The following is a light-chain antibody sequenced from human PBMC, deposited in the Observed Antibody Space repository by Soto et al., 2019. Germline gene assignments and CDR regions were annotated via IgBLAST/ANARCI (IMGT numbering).Light chain of an antibody. CDR1: SNDVGAYNY. CDR2: EVS. V-gene: IGLV2-14*01. J-gene: IGLJ3*02. Sequence: QSVLTQPASVSGSPGQSITISCAGTSNDVGAYNYVSWYQQHPGKAPKLIIYEVSNRPSGVSNRFSGSKSGSTASLTISGLQAEDEADYYCTSYTGTSSPWVFGGGTKLTVL. CDR3: TSYTGTSSPWV.